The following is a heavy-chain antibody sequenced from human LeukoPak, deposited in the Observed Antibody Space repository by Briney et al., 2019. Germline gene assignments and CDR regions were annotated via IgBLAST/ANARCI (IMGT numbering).Heavy chain of an antibody. CDR1: GFTFSSYA. D-gene: IGHD2-2*01. CDR2: ISYDGSNK. Sequence: KPGGSLRLSCAASGFTFSSYAMHWVRQAPGKGLEWVAVISYDGSNKYYADSVKGRFTISRDNSKNTLYLQMNSLRAEDTAVQGSSTSCHDAFDIWGQGTMVTVSS. J-gene: IGHJ3*02. CDR3: STSCHDAFDI. V-gene: IGHV3-30-3*01.